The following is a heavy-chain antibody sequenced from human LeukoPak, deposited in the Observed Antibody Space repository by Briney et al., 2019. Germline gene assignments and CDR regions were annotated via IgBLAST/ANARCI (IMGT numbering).Heavy chain of an antibody. J-gene: IGHJ5*02. CDR1: GGTFSSYA. Sequence: GASVKVSCKASGGTFSSYAISWVRQAPGQGLEWMGRIIPILGIANYAQKFQGRVTITADKSTSTAYMELSSLRSEDTAVYYCAREDTMVRGVIITPNWFDPWGQGTLVTVSS. V-gene: IGHV1-69*04. D-gene: IGHD3-10*01. CDR3: AREDTMVRGVIITPNWFDP. CDR2: IIPILGIA.